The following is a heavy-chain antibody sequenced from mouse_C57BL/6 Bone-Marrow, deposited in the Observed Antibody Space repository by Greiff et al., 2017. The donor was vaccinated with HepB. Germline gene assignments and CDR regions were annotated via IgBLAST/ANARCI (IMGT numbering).Heavy chain of an antibody. D-gene: IGHD4-1*01. CDR3: TNWDPFAY. J-gene: IGHJ3*01. CDR2: ISDGGSYT. V-gene: IGHV5-4*01. Sequence: VQLQQSGGGLVKPGGSLKLSCAASGFTFSSYAMSWVRQTPEKRLEWVATISDGGSYTYYPDNVKGRFTISRDNAKNNLYLQMNNLRAEDTGIYYCTNWDPFAYWGQGTLVTVSA. CDR1: GFTFSSYA.